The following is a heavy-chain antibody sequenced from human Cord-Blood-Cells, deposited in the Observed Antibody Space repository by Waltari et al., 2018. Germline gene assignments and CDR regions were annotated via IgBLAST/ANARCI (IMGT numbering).Heavy chain of an antibody. CDR2: IYHSGST. CDR1: GYSISRGYY. D-gene: IGHD3-10*01. Sequence: QVQLQESGPGLVKPSETLSLTCAVSGYSISRGYYWGWIRQPPGKGLEWIGSIYHSGSTYYNPSLKSRVTISVDTSKNQFSLKLSSVTAADTAVYYCAGGVRGNDAFDIWGQGTMVTVSS. J-gene: IGHJ3*02. V-gene: IGHV4-38-2*01. CDR3: AGGVRGNDAFDI.